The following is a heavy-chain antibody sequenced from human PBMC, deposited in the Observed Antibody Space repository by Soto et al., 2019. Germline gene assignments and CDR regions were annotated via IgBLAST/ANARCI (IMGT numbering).Heavy chain of an antibody. CDR2: IIPIFGTA. V-gene: IGHV1-69*12. Sequence: QVQLVQSGAEVKKPGSSVKVSCKASGGTFSSYAVSWVRRAPGQGLEWMGGIIPIFGTANYAQKFQGRLTITADESTSTAYMELSSLRSEDTAVYYCARLGNVDIVPNHMSWGQGTLVTVSS. CDR1: GGTFSSYA. CDR3: ARLGNVDIVPNHMS. D-gene: IGHD5-12*01. J-gene: IGHJ4*02.